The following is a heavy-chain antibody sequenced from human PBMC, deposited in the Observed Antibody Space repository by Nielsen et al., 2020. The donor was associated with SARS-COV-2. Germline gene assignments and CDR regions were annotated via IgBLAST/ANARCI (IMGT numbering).Heavy chain of an antibody. CDR3: IRGGTVTTPGAF. CDR2: INSEGSST. V-gene: IGHV3-74*01. CDR1: GFTFSSHW. Sequence: GGSLRLSCAASGFTFSSHWMHWVRQAPGKGLVWVSVINSEGSSTNYADSLKGRFTISRDNAKNTLYLQMNSLRAEDTAVYYCIRGGTVTTPGAFWGQGTLVTVSS. D-gene: IGHD4-17*01. J-gene: IGHJ4*02.